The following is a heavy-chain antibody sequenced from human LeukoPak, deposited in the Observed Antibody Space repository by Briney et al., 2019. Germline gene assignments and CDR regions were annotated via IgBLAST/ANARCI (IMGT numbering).Heavy chain of an antibody. CDR3: ASRIVGTPDYFDY. J-gene: IGHJ4*02. CDR2: IMQDGNDK. V-gene: IGHV3-7*01. D-gene: IGHD1-26*01. CDR1: GFTFSTYC. Sequence: GGSLRLSCAASGFTFSTYCMSWVRQAPGKGLEWVANIMQDGNDKYYEDSVKGRFTISRDNAKNSLYLQLNSLRVEDTAVYYCASRIVGTPDYFDYWGQGTLVTVSS.